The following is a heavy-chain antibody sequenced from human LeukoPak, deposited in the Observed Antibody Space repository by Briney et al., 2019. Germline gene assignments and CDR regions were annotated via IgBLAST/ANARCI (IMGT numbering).Heavy chain of an antibody. Sequence: SETLSLTCAVYGGSFSGYYWSWIRQPPGKGLEWIGEINHSGSTNYNPSLKSRVTISVDTSKSQFSLKLSSVTAADTAVYYCARGRILTGYLGLDYWGQGTLVTVSS. CDR1: GGSFSGYY. J-gene: IGHJ4*02. V-gene: IGHV4-34*01. D-gene: IGHD3-9*01. CDR3: ARGRILTGYLGLDY. CDR2: INHSGST.